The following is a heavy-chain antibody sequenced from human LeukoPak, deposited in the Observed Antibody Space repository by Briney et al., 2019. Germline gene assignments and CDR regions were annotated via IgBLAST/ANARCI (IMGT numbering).Heavy chain of an antibody. Sequence: SETLSLTCTVSGGSISSSSYYWGWIRQPPGKGLEWIGSIYYSGSTYYNPSLKSRVTISVDTSKNQFSLKLSSVTAADTAVYYCARFVVVPAATGGWFDPWGQGTLVTVSS. CDR2: IYYSGST. D-gene: IGHD2-2*01. V-gene: IGHV4-39*01. CDR3: ARFVVVPAATGGWFDP. J-gene: IGHJ5*02. CDR1: GGSISSSSYY.